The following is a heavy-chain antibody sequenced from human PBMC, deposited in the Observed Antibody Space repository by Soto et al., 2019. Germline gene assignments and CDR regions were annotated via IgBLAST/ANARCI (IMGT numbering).Heavy chain of an antibody. CDR1: GYRFSDNG. D-gene: IGHD3-22*01. Sequence: GAPVKVSCKSSGYRFSDNGISWVRQAPGQGLEWMGWISADNGNGNYAQKFQGRVTMTTDTSTSTAYMEMRSLRSDDTAVYYCARDSSGSSVYSYWAQGTLVTVSS. J-gene: IGHJ4*02. CDR2: ISADNGNG. V-gene: IGHV1-18*04. CDR3: ARDSSGSSVYSY.